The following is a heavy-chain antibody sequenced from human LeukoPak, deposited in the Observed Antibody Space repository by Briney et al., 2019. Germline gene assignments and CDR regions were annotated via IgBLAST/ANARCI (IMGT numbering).Heavy chain of an antibody. D-gene: IGHD5-24*01. CDR2: LTSCGGSGGVT. J-gene: IGHJ5*02. V-gene: IGHV3-23*01. CDR1: GFTFSTYA. CDR3: AKIFWMATGRGGFDP. Sequence: GGSLSLSCAASGFTFSTYAMSWVRQAPGKGLECVPALTSCGGSGGVTYYADSVKGRFIISRDNSRNTLYLQMNSLRDEDTAVYYCAKIFWMATGRGGFDPWGQGTLVTVSS.